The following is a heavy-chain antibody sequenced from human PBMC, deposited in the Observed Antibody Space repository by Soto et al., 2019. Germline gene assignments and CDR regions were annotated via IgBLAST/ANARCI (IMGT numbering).Heavy chain of an antibody. V-gene: IGHV3-30*18. J-gene: IGHJ6*02. CDR3: AKDHRGRGVANYYYYGMDV. Sequence: QVQLVESGGGVVQPGGSLRLSCAASGFTFSSYGMHWVRQAPGKGLEWVADITYYGSNKYYADSVKGRFTISRNNTKKKLYLQMNSRRAEDTTVDYCAKDHRGRGVANYYYYGMDVWGQGTTVTVSS. CDR2: ITYYGSNK. D-gene: IGHD3-10*01. CDR1: GFTFSSYG.